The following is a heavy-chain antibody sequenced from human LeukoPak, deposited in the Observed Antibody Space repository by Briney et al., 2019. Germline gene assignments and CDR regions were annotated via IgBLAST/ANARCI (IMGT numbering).Heavy chain of an antibody. CDR3: AKGSTSRRGYFDY. Sequence: SLRLSCAASGFTFDDYAMHWVRHAPGQGLEWVSGISLNSGSIGYADSVEGRFTISRDNAKNSLYLQMNSLRAEDTALYYCAKGSTSRRGYFDYWGQGTLVTVSS. J-gene: IGHJ4*02. CDR1: GFTFDDYA. D-gene: IGHD2-2*01. V-gene: IGHV3-9*01. CDR2: ISLNSGSI.